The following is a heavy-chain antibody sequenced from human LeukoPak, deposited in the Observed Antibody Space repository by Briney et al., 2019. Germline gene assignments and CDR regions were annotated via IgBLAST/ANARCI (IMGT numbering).Heavy chain of an antibody. D-gene: IGHD2-2*01. CDR2: IQTSGSA. Sequence: SETLSLTCTVSGGSISGYYWSWIRQPAGKGLEWIGRIQTSGSANYIPSLKSRLTMSVDTSENQFSLNLNSVTAADTAVYYCARASTSGRAFDYWGQGTLVTVSS. J-gene: IGHJ4*02. V-gene: IGHV4-4*07. CDR1: GGSISGYY. CDR3: ARASTSGRAFDY.